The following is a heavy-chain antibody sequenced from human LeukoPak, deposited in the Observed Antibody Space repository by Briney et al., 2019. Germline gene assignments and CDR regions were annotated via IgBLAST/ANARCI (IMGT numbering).Heavy chain of an antibody. V-gene: IGHV1-18*01. CDR2: ISAYNGNT. Sequence: ASVKVSCKASGYIFTSYGISWVRQAPGQGLEWMGWISAYNGNTNYAQKLQGRVTMTTDTSTSKVYVELRSLRSDDTAVYYCARDVSAAAGLYYHYGMDVWGQGTTVTVSS. CDR3: ARDVSAAAGLYYHYGMDV. J-gene: IGHJ6*02. CDR1: GYIFTSYG. D-gene: IGHD6-13*01.